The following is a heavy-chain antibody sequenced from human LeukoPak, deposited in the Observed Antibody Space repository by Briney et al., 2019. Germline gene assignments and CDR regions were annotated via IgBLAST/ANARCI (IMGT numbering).Heavy chain of an antibody. V-gene: IGHV4-31*03. J-gene: IGHJ2*01. CDR2: IYYRGST. CDR1: GVSISSGGYY. CDR3: ARERGSSSSFWYFER. Sequence: SETLSLTCTVSGVSISSGGYYWSWIRQHPGKGLEWLGYIYYRGSTYYNPSLKSRVTISVDTSKNQFSLKLSSVTAADTAVYYCARERGSSSSFWYFERWGRGTLVTVSS. D-gene: IGHD6-6*01.